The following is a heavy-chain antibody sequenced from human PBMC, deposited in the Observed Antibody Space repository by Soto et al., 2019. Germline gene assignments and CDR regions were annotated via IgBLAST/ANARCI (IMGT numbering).Heavy chain of an antibody. J-gene: IGHJ3*02. CDR1: GFTFSSYW. Sequence: EVQLVESGGGLVQPGGSLRLSCAASGFTFSSYWMCWVRQAPGKGLEWVANIKQDGSEKYYVDSVKGRFTISRDNAKNSLYLQMNSLRAEDTAVYYCAREGPLGYCSGGSCNDAFDIWGQGTMVTVSS. D-gene: IGHD2-15*01. CDR3: AREGPLGYCSGGSCNDAFDI. V-gene: IGHV3-7*05. CDR2: IKQDGSEK.